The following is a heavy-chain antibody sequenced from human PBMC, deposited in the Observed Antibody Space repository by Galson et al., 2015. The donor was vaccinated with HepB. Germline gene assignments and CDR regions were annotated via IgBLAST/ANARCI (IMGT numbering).Heavy chain of an antibody. CDR1: GYTFTSYD. V-gene: IGHV1-8*01. J-gene: IGHJ6*03. CDR3: ARAPPHYYYYYMDV. CDR2: MNPNSGNT. Sequence: SVKVSCKASGYTFTSYDINWVRQATGQGLEWMGWMNPNSGNTGYAQKFQGRVTMTRNTSISTAYMELSSLRSEDTAVYYCARAPPHYYYYYMDVWGKGTTVTVSS.